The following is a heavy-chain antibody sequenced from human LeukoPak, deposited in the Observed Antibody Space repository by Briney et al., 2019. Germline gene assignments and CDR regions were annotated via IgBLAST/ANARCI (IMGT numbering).Heavy chain of an antibody. Sequence: PGGSLRLSCAVSGFTVRSNYISWARQAPGKGLEWVSVIYSGGTRHYGDSVKDRFTISRDNSKNTVYLQMDSLGVEDTAVYYCARGLMWGFESWGQGTLVTVSS. CDR1: GFTVRSNY. J-gene: IGHJ5*01. CDR2: IYSGGTR. CDR3: ARGLMWGFES. D-gene: IGHD2-8*01. V-gene: IGHV3-66*01.